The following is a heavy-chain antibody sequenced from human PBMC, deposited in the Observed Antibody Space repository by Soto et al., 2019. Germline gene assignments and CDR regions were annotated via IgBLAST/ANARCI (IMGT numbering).Heavy chain of an antibody. Sequence: EVQLLESGGGLVQPGGSLRLSCVASGFTFSTYDMSWVRQAPGKGLEWVSIIGSSGGVTVYADSVNGHFTISRDNSKNTLYLRMNSLTAEETAVYYCAKHFVKGEIDYWGQGTLVTVSS. V-gene: IGHV3-23*01. J-gene: IGHJ4*02. CDR1: GFTFSTYD. CDR3: AKHFVKGEIDY. CDR2: IGSSGGVT. D-gene: IGHD3-10*01.